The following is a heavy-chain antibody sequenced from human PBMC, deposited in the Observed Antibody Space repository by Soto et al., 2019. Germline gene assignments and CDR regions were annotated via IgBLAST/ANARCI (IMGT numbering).Heavy chain of an antibody. D-gene: IGHD2-2*01. CDR1: GYTFTSYG. V-gene: IGHV1-18*01. CDR3: ARSGGYCISTSCPGDYYGMDV. Sequence: QVQLVQSGAEVKKPGASVKVSCKASGYTFTSYGISWVRQAPGQGLEWMGWISAYNGNTNYAQKLQGRVTMTTDTSTSTAYMELRRLRSDDTAVYYCARSGGYCISTSCPGDYYGMDVWGQGTTVTVSS. CDR2: ISAYNGNT. J-gene: IGHJ6*02.